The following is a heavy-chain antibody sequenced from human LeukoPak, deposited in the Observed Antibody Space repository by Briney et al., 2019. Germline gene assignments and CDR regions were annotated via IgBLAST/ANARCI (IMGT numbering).Heavy chain of an antibody. CDR2: MNPNSGNT. J-gene: IGHJ6*03. CDR3: VLFVDEQLVPDYYYYMGV. V-gene: IGHV1-8*01. CDR1: GYTFTSYD. Sequence: ASVKVSCKASGYTFTSYDINWVRQATGQGLEWMGWMNPNSGNTGYAQKFQGRVTMTRNTSISTAYMELSSLRSEDTAVYYCVLFVDEQLVPDYYYYMGVWGKGTTVTVSS. D-gene: IGHD6-6*01.